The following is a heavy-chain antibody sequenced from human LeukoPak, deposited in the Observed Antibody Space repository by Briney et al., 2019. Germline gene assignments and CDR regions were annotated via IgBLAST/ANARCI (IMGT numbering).Heavy chain of an antibody. CDR1: GYTFTSYG. D-gene: IGHD1-26*01. Sequence: ASVKVSCKASGYTFTSYGISWVRQAPGQGLEWMGWISDYNGNTNYAQKLQGRVTMTTDTSTSTAYMELRSLRSDDTAVYYCARDSMVGALHWFDPWGQGTLVTVSS. CDR3: ARDSMVGALHWFDP. CDR2: ISDYNGNT. J-gene: IGHJ5*02. V-gene: IGHV1-18*01.